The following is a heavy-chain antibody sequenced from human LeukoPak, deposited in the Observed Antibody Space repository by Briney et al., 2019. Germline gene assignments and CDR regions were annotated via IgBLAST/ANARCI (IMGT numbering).Heavy chain of an antibody. V-gene: IGHV4-61*02. Sequence: ASETLSLTCTVSGGSINNGSYYWSWIRQPAGKGLEWIGRIYASGTTNFNPSLKSRVTISIDTSKNQFSLKLSSVTAADTAVYYCARLTDILTGYYSLFDYWGQGTLVTVSS. D-gene: IGHD3-9*01. CDR1: GGSINNGSYY. J-gene: IGHJ4*02. CDR2: IYASGTT. CDR3: ARLTDILTGYYSLFDY.